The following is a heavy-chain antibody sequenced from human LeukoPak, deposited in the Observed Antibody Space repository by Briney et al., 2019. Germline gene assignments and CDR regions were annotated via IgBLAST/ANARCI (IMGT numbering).Heavy chain of an antibody. D-gene: IGHD2-8*01. V-gene: IGHV3-9*01. CDR1: GFTFDDYA. CDR2: ISWNSSKI. J-gene: IGHJ3*02. CDR3: AKETHSTMVPGYAFDI. Sequence: PGGSLRLSCAASGFTFDDYAIHWVRQAPGKGLEWVSGISWNSSKIVYADSVKGRFTISRDNAKNSVYLQMDSLRAEDTALYYCAKETHSTMVPGYAFDIWGQGTMVTVSS.